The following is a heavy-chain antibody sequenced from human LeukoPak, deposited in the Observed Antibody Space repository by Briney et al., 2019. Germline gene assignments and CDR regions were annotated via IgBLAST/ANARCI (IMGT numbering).Heavy chain of an antibody. V-gene: IGHV1-18*01. CDR2: ISAYNGNT. CDR3: ARDLAARPSLGIDY. CDR1: GYTFTSYG. D-gene: IGHD6-6*01. J-gene: IGHJ4*02. Sequence: ASVKVSCKASGYTFTSYGISWVRQAPGQGLEWMGWISAYNGNTNYAQKFQGRVTMTTDTSTSTAYMELRSLRSDDTAVYYCARDLAARPSLGIDYWGQGTLVTVSS.